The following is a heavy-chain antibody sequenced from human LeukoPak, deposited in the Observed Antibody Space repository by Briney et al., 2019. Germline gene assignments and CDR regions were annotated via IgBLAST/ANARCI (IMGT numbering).Heavy chain of an antibody. CDR2: IIPILGIA. CDR3: ARGAVVNPYLDY. J-gene: IGHJ4*02. CDR1: GGTFSSYA. D-gene: IGHD3-22*01. V-gene: IGHV1-69*04. Sequence: SVKVSCKASGGTFSSYAISWVRQAPGQGLEWMGRIIPILGIANYAQKFQGRVTITADKSTSTAYMELSSLRSEDTAVYYCARGAVVNPYLDYWGQGTLVTVSS.